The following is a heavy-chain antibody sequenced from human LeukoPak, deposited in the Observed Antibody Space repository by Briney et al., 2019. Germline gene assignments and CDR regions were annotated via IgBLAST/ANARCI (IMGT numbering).Heavy chain of an antibody. CDR2: AGWAGGTT. CDR3: AKELDTMFFDY. J-gene: IGHJ4*02. V-gene: IGHV3-43*01. D-gene: IGHD3-10*02. Sequence: GGSLRLSCATSGFNFDRYTIHWGRQAPGKGLEWVSLAGWAGGTTFYSDSVRGRFTISRDSGRKSVYLQMDSLTTDDTAFYFCAKELDTMFFDYWGQGALVTVSS. CDR1: GFNFDRYT.